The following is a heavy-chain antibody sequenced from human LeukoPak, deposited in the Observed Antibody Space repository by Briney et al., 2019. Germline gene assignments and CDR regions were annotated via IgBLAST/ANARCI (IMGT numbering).Heavy chain of an antibody. Sequence: PGGSLRLSCAASGFTFSDYSMNWVRQAPGKGLEWISYIGIDSGNTNYADSVKGRFTISGDKAKNSLYPQMNSLRVEDTAVYYCARDYKYAFDNWGQGTLVIVSS. V-gene: IGHV3-48*01. CDR2: IGIDSGNT. D-gene: IGHD5-24*01. CDR1: GFTFSDYS. J-gene: IGHJ4*02. CDR3: ARDYKYAFDN.